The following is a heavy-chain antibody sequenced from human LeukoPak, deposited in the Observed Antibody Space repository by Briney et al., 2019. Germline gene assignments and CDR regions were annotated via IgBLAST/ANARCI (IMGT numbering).Heavy chain of an antibody. CDR1: GGSLSSDY. V-gene: IGHV4-59*01. CDR2: IYYSGST. J-gene: IGHJ4*02. Sequence: SETLSLTCTVSGGSLSSDYWNWIREPPRKGVEWIGYIYYSGSTIYNPSIKSRVTISVDTSKNQFSLKLSSVTAADTAVYYCARHSSGWYHDFWGQGTLVTVSS. CDR3: ARHSSGWYHDF. D-gene: IGHD6-19*01.